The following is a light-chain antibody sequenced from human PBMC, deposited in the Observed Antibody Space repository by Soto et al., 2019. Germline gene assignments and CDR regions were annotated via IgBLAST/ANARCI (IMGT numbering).Light chain of an antibody. CDR3: QHNYSTPPT. Sequence: DLQMTQSPSSLSASVGDRVSMSCRASQAIGTSLNWYQQKSGKAPQVLIYGASTLQGGMPSRFSGSGSGTDFTLTITSLQPEDFATYFCQHNYSTPPTFGQGTKVETK. V-gene: IGKV1-39*01. CDR2: GAS. CDR1: QAIGTS. J-gene: IGKJ1*01.